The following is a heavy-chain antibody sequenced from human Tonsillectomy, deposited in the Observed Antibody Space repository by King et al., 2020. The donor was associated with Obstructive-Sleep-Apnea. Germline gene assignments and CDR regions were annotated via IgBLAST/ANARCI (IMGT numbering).Heavy chain of an antibody. Sequence: EVQLVESGGGLVKPGGSLRLSCAASGFTFSSYSMNWVRQAPGKGLEWSSSISSSSSYIYYADSVQGRFTNPRDNAKNSLYLQMNSLRAEDTAVYYCARDPGYCSGGSCYSEGYFDYWGQGTLVTVSS. CDR3: ARDPGYCSGGSCYSEGYFDY. CDR2: ISSSSSYI. D-gene: IGHD2-15*01. CDR1: GFTFSSYS. V-gene: IGHV3-21*01. J-gene: IGHJ4*02.